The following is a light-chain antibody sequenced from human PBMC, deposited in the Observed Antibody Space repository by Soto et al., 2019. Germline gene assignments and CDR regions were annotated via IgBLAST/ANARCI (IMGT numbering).Light chain of an antibody. CDR2: GNS. V-gene: IGLV1-40*01. CDR3: QSYDSSLSGWV. J-gene: IGLJ3*02. Sequence: QSVLTQPPSVSGAPGQRVTISCTGSSSNIGAGHDVHWYQQLPGTAPKLLIYGNSNRPSGVPDRFSGPKSGTSASLAITGLQAEDEADYYCQSYDSSLSGWVFGGGTKLTVL. CDR1: SSNIGAGHD.